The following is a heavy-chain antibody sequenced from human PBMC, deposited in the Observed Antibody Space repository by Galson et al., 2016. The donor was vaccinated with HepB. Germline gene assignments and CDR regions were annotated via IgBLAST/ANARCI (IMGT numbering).Heavy chain of an antibody. Sequence: SVKVSCKASGGTFSSSTFNWVRQAPGQGLEWMGWISPNSGGTNYAQKFQGRVTMTWDTSISTAYMELSRLRSDDTAVYYCARDGSIAGSRDSWGHYSYGMDVWGQGTTVTVSS. D-gene: IGHD6-6*01. V-gene: IGHV1-2*02. CDR2: ISPNSGGT. CDR1: GGTFSSST. CDR3: ARDGSIAGSRDSWGHYSYGMDV. J-gene: IGHJ6*02.